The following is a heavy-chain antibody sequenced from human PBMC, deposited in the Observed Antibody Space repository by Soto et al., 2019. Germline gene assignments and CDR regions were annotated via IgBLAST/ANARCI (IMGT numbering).Heavy chain of an antibody. D-gene: IGHD3-22*01. J-gene: IGHJ6*02. CDR2: IYYSGST. CDR3: SGYPPYYYYGMDV. Sequence: QLQLQESGPGLVKPSETLSLTCTVSGGSISSSSYYWGWIRQPPGKGLEWIGSIYYSGSTYYNPSLKSRVTISVDTSKNQFSLKLSSVTAADTAVYYASGYPPYYYYGMDVWGQGTTVTVSS. CDR1: GGSISSSSYY. V-gene: IGHV4-39*01.